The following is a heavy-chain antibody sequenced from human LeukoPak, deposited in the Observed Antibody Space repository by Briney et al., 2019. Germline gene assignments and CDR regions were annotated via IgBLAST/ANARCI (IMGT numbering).Heavy chain of an antibody. CDR2: IWYDGSDK. CDR1: GLTFGSYG. J-gene: IGHJ4*02. D-gene: IGHD3-10*01. V-gene: IGHV3-33*01. Sequence: GRSLRLSCVASGLTFGSYGMHWVRQAPGKGLEWVGVIWYDGSDKNYADSVKGRFTISRDNSKNTLYLQMNSVRAEVTAVYYCARENYGSGSPLDSWGQGTLVTVSS. CDR3: ARENYGSGSPLDS.